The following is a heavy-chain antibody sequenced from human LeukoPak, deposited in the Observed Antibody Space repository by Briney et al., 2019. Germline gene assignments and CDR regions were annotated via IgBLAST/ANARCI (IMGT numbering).Heavy chain of an antibody. CDR1: GFPVSSNY. CDR3: ARDSEAYSSGWYYHDY. J-gene: IGHJ4*02. CDR2: IYSGGST. V-gene: IGHV3-53*01. D-gene: IGHD6-19*01. Sequence: PGGSLRLSCAASGFPVSSNYMSWVRQAPGKGLEWVSVIYSGGSTYYADSVKGRFTISRDNSKNTLYLQMNSLRAEDTAVYYCARDSEAYSSGWYYHDYWGQGTLVTVSS.